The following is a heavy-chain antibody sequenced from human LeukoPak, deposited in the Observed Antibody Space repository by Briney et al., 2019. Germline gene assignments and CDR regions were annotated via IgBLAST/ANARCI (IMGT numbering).Heavy chain of an antibody. CDR2: ISSSSSTI. Sequence: GGSLRLSCAASGFTFSSYSMNWVRQAPGKGLEWVSYISSSSSTIYYADSVKGRFTISRDNAKNSLYLQMNSLRAEDTAVYYCARADCSGGSCYGYFDYWGQGTLVTVSS. CDR3: ARADCSGGSCYGYFDY. V-gene: IGHV3-48*01. CDR1: GFTFSSYS. D-gene: IGHD2-15*01. J-gene: IGHJ4*02.